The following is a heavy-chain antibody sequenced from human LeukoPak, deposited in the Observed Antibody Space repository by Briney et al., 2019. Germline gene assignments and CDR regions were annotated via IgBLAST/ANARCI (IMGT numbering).Heavy chain of an antibody. D-gene: IGHD2-8*01. V-gene: IGHV5-51*01. CDR2: IYPGDSDT. J-gene: IGHJ2*01. CDR1: GYSFTSYW. CDR3: ARHNQDIVLMVYAMGRYFDL. Sequence: GESLKISCKGSGYSFTSYWIGWVRQMPGKGLEWMGIIYPGDSDTRYSPSFQGQVTISADKSISTAYLQWSSLKASDTAMYYCARHNQDIVLMVYAMGRYFDLWGRGTLVTVSS.